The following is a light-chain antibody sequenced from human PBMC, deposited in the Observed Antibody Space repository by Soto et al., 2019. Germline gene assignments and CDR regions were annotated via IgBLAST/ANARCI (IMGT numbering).Light chain of an antibody. V-gene: IGKV3-20*01. J-gene: IGKJ2*01. CDR2: ETS. CDR1: RSLSSSY. Sequence: EIVLTQSPGTLSLSPGERATLSCRASRSLSSSYVVWYQQKPGQAPRLLIYETSTRATGIPDRFSGSGSGADFTLTISRLEPEDFAVYYCQLYRNSLYTFGQGTNLEIK. CDR3: QLYRNSLYT.